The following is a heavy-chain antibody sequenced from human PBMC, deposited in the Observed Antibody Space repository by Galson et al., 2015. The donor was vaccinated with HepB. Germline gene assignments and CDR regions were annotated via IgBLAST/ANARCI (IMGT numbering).Heavy chain of an antibody. Sequence: SLRLSCAASGFTFSSYAMSWVRQAPGKGLEWVSAISGSGGSTYYADSVRGRFTISRDNSKNTLYLQMNSLRAEDTAVYYCAKDVLSYYDSSVNWFDPWGQGTLVTVSS. CDR1: GFTFSSYA. J-gene: IGHJ5*02. CDR3: AKDVLSYYDSSVNWFDP. CDR2: ISGSGGST. V-gene: IGHV3-23*01. D-gene: IGHD3-22*01.